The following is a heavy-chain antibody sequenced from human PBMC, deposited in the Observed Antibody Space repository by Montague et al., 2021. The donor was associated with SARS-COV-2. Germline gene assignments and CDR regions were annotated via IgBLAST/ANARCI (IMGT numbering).Heavy chain of an antibody. Sequence: SETLSLTCSVSGGSFSSGDSYWGWLRQAPGKGLEWIGDIHYAGIAYYNPSLRSRVTISSDTSKNQFSLKLNSVTAADTAVYYCVATYNGNWYYFDYWGQGTLVTVSS. J-gene: IGHJ4*02. V-gene: IGHV4-39*01. CDR1: GGSFSSGDSY. D-gene: IGHD6-13*01. CDR3: VATYNGNWYYFDY. CDR2: IHYAGIA.